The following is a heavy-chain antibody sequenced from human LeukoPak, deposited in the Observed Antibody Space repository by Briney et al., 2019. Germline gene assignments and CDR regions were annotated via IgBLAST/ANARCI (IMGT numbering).Heavy chain of an antibody. Sequence: GASVKVSCKASGGTFSSYAISWVRQAPGQGLEWMGGIIPIFGKANYAQKFQGRVTITADESTSTAYMELSSLRSEDTAVYYCARAYSSSWYPTSSYFDYWGQGTLVTVSS. D-gene: IGHD6-13*01. J-gene: IGHJ4*02. V-gene: IGHV1-69*13. CDR1: GGTFSSYA. CDR2: IIPIFGKA. CDR3: ARAYSSSWYPTSSYFDY.